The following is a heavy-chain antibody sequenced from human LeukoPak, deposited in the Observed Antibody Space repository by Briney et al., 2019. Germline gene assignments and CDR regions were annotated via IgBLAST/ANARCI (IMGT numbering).Heavy chain of an antibody. V-gene: IGHV1-69*13. D-gene: IGHD1-26*01. Sequence: SVKVSCKASGGTFSSYAISWVRQAPGQGLEWMGGIIPIFGTTNYAQKFQGRVTFTADESTSTAYMELSSLRSEDTALYYCARKLRLGGNWFDPWGQGTLVTVSS. J-gene: IGHJ5*02. CDR2: IIPIFGTT. CDR1: GGTFSSYA. CDR3: ARKLRLGGNWFDP.